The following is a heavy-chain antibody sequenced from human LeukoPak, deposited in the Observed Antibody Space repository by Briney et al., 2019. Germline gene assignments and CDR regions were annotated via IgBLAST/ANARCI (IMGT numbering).Heavy chain of an antibody. V-gene: IGHV4-31*03. CDR3: ARGRRDGYNDFDY. CDR2: IFNTGST. Sequence: SETLSLTCTVSGGSICSGGNYWSWIRLHPEKGLEWIGCIFNTGSTNYNPSLKSRVTISVDTSKNQFSLKLSSVTAADTAVYYCARGRRDGYNDFDYWGQGTLVTVSS. CDR1: GGSICSGGNY. J-gene: IGHJ4*02. D-gene: IGHD5-24*01.